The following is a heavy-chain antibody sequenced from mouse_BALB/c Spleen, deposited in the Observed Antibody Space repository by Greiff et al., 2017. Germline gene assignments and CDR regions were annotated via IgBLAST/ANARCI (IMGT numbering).Heavy chain of an antibody. CDR3: ARGGYGNYSYAMDY. CDR2: IWAGGST. J-gene: IGHJ4*01. CDR1: GFSLTSYG. V-gene: IGHV2-9*02. Sequence: VQLQQSGPGLVAPSQSLSITCTVSGFSLTSYGVHWVRQPPGKGLEWLGVIWAGGSTNYNSALMSRLSISKDNSKSQVFLKMNSLQTDDTAMYYCARGGYGNYSYAMDYWGQGTSVTVSS. D-gene: IGHD2-1*01.